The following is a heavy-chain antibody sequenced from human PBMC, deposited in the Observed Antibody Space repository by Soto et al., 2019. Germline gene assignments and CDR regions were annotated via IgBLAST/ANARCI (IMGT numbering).Heavy chain of an antibody. CDR3: ARVRLHSTHWTPWDY. D-gene: IGHD1-1*01. Sequence: QLQLQESGPGLVKPSETLSLTCTVSGDSISSSTYHWGWIRQSPGKGLEWIGNIYYSGSIHYNPPLKSRVTISADTSKNQLSLKLSSVTAADTAVYYCARVRLHSTHWTPWDYWGQGALVTVSS. V-gene: IGHV4-39*01. CDR1: GDSISSSTYH. CDR2: IYYSGSI. J-gene: IGHJ4*02.